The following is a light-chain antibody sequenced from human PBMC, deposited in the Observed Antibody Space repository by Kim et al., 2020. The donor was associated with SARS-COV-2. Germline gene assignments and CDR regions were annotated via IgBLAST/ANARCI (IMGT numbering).Light chain of an antibody. CDR2: GAS. V-gene: IGKV3-20*01. CDR3: QQYGGSPIT. Sequence: SPGERATLSCRASQTVSSTSLAWYQQKPGQAPRLLIYGASSRATEFPDRFSDSGSGTDFTLTISRLEPEDFAVYYCQQYGGSPITFGQGTRLEIK. J-gene: IGKJ5*01. CDR1: QTVSSTS.